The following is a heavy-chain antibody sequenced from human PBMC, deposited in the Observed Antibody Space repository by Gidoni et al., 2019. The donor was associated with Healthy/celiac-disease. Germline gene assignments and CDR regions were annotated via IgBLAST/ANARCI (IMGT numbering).Heavy chain of an antibody. CDR2: ISYDGSNK. V-gene: IGHV3-30*01. CDR1: GFTFSSYA. J-gene: IGHJ6*02. Sequence: QVQLVASGGGVVPPGRSRRLSCSSSGFTFSSYAMHWVRQAPGKGLEWVAVISYDGSNKDYADSVKGRFTISRGNSKNTVYLQMNSLRAEDTAVYYCARDEEVPSYYGMDVWGQGTTVTVSS. CDR3: ARDEEVPSYYGMDV.